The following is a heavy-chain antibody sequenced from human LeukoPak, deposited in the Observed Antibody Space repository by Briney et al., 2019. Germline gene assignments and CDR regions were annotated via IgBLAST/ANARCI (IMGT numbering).Heavy chain of an antibody. D-gene: IGHD6-19*01. CDR1: GGTFSSYA. CDR3: ARVRLDYYYGMDV. CDR2: IIPIFGTA. V-gene: IGHV1-69*13. Sequence: SVKVSCKASGGTFSSYAISWVRQAPGQGLEWMGGIIPIFGTANYAQKFQGRVTITADESTSTAYMELSSLRSEDTAVYYCARVRLDYYYGMDVWGKATTVTVSS. J-gene: IGHJ6*04.